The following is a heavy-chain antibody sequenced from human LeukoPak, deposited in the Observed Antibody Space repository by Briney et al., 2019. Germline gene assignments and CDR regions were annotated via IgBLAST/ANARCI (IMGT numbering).Heavy chain of an antibody. D-gene: IGHD5-12*01. J-gene: IGHJ6*02. Sequence: GGSLRLSCAASGFTFSNFGMHWVRQAPGKGLEWVAVIWYDGGNKYYADSVKGRFTISRDNSKNTLYLQMNSLRAEDTAVYYCARAVKSGYDVGIPIYYHYGMDVWGQGTTVTVSS. CDR2: IWYDGGNK. CDR3: ARAVKSGYDVGIPIYYHYGMDV. CDR1: GFTFSNFG. V-gene: IGHV3-33*01.